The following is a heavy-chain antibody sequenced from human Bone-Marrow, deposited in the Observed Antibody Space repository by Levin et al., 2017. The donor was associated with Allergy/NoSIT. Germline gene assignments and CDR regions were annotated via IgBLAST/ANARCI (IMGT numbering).Heavy chain of an antibody. Sequence: ASVKVSCESSGYPFTAYYLHWVRQAPGQGLEWMGWISPNTGDTNYAQKFRGRVTMTRDTSISTAHMDLTSLRVDDMAVYYCAKTAAFCTNGVCFDHWGQGTLVSVSS. CDR1: GYPFTAYY. V-gene: IGHV1-2*02. CDR3: AKTAAFCTNGVCFDH. D-gene: IGHD2-8*01. CDR2: ISPNTGDT. J-gene: IGHJ4*02.